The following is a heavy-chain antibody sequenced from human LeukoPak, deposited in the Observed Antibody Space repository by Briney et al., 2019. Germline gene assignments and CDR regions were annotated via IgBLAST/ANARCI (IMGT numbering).Heavy chain of an antibody. CDR1: GYTFTGYY. V-gene: IGHV1-2*04. Sequence: ASVKVSCKASGYTFTGYYMHWVRQAPGQGLEWMGWINPNSGGTNYAQKFQGWDTMTRDTSISTAYMELSRLRSDDTAVYYCARGVALNYYGMDVWGQGTTVTVSS. CDR2: INPNSGGT. CDR3: ARGVALNYYGMDV. D-gene: IGHD5-12*01. J-gene: IGHJ6*02.